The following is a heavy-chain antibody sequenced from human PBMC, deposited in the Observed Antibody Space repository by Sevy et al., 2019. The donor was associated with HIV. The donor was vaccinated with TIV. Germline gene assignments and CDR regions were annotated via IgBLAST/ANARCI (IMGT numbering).Heavy chain of an antibody. J-gene: IGHJ5*02. Sequence: GGSLRLSCAASGFTFSSYEMNWVRQAPGKGLEWVSYISSSGSTMYYADSVKGRFTIARDNAKNSLYLQMNSLRAEDTAVYYGGREGIGRAWFDPWGQGTLVTVSS. CDR1: GFTFSSYE. D-gene: IGHD3-10*01. V-gene: IGHV3-48*03. CDR3: GREGIGRAWFDP. CDR2: ISSSGSTM.